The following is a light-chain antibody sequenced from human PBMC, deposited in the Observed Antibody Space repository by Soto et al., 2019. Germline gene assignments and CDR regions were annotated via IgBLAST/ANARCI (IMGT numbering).Light chain of an antibody. CDR3: QQRYSTPLT. V-gene: IGKV1-39*01. CDR1: QSISSY. Sequence: DIQMTQSPSSLSASVGDRVTITCRASQSISSYLNWYQQKPGKAPKLLIYAASSLQSGVPSRFSGSGSGTDFTLTISSLQPEDCATYYCQQRYSTPLTFGGGTKGEIK. J-gene: IGKJ4*01. CDR2: AAS.